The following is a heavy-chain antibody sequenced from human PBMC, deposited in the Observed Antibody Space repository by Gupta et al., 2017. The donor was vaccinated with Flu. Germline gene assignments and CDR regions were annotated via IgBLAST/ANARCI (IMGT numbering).Heavy chain of an antibody. CDR3: VKKSVGECSNTMPCEDAF. D-gene: IGHD2-2*01. CDR2: ISWNSGTK. Sequence: EGLLVESGGGLVQPGMSLRLSCAASGFKFDDYAMHWVRQVPGKGLEWVSGISWNSGTKDYADSVQGRCTMSRDSARNLLYLQMNNIRSEATVFYYCVKKSVGECSNTMPCEDAF. V-gene: IGHV3-9*01. J-gene: IGHJ3*01. CDR1: GFKFDDYA.